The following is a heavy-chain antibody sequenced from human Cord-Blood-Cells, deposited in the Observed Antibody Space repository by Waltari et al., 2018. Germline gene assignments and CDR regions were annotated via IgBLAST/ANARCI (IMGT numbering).Heavy chain of an antibody. V-gene: IGHV1-3*01. J-gene: IGHJ4*02. CDR1: GYTFTSHA. Sequence: QVQLVQSGAEVKKPGASVKVSCKASGYTFTSHAMHWVRQAPGQRLEWMGWINAGNGNTKYSQKFQGRVTITRDTSANTAYMELSSLRSEDTAVYYCARVYASSSSWYDYWGQGTLVTVSS. CDR3: ARVYASSSSWYDY. D-gene: IGHD6-13*01. CDR2: INAGNGNT.